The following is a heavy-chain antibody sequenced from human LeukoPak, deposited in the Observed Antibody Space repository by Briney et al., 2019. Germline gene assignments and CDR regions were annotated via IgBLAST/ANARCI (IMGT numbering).Heavy chain of an antibody. CDR3: ARAATVTNY. CDR1: GYTFTDYY. J-gene: IGHJ4*02. Sequence: ASVKVSCKAPGYTFTDYYMHWGRQAPGQGLEWMGWITPNTVGTSTAQKFQGGVTITRDTPTTTASMELSRRRPDDTPPYSCARAATVTNYWGQGTLVTVSS. D-gene: IGHD4-11*01. CDR2: ITPNTVGT. V-gene: IGHV1-2*02.